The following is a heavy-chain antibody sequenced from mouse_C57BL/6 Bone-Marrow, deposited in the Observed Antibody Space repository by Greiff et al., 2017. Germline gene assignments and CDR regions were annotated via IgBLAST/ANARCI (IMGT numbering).Heavy chain of an antibody. J-gene: IGHJ4*01. Sequence: EVKLMESGGGLVQPGGSLKLSCAASGFTFSDYYMYWVRQTPEKRLEWVAYISNGGGSTYYPDTVKGRFTISRDHAKNTLYLQMSRLKSENTAMYYSARHPYYYDSLNLPMDYWGQGTSVTVSS. V-gene: IGHV5-12*01. CDR1: GFTFSDYY. CDR2: ISNGGGST. CDR3: ARHPYYYDSLNLPMDY. D-gene: IGHD1-1*01.